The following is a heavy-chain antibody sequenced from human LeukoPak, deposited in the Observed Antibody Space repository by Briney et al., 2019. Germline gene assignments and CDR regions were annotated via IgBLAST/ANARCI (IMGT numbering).Heavy chain of an antibody. Sequence: GSLGLSCAASGFPLSTYGMHWVRQAPGKGLEWGAVISYDGSNKYYADSVKGRFTISRDNSKNTLYLQMNSLRAEDTAVYYCAKDVGVVVVAAAYFDYWGQGTLVTVSS. CDR2: ISYDGSNK. V-gene: IGHV3-30*18. CDR3: AKDVGVVVVAAAYFDY. D-gene: IGHD2-15*01. CDR1: GFPLSTYG. J-gene: IGHJ4*02.